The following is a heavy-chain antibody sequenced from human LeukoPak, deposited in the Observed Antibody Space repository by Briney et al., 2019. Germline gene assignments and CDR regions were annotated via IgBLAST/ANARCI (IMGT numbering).Heavy chain of an antibody. Sequence: GGSLRLSCAASGFTVSSNYMSWVRQAPGKGLEWVSVIYSGGSTYYADSEKGRFTISRDNSKNTLYLQMNSLRAEDTAVYYCARDHYDSSGYYYAGWFDPWGQGTLVTVSS. D-gene: IGHD3-22*01. CDR3: ARDHYDSSGYYYAGWFDP. V-gene: IGHV3-66*02. J-gene: IGHJ5*02. CDR2: IYSGGST. CDR1: GFTVSSNY.